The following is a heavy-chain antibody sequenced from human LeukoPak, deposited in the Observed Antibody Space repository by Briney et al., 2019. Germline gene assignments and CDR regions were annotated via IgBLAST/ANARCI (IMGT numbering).Heavy chain of an antibody. D-gene: IGHD2-21*02. Sequence: GGSLRVSCAASGFTFSSYWMSWVRQAPGKGLEWVANIKQDGSEKYYVDSVKGRFTISRDNAQNSLYLQMNSLRAEGTAVYYCARDGAAVVTARRSYYYYYYMDVWGKGTTVTISS. CDR3: ARDGAAVVTARRSYYYYYYMDV. V-gene: IGHV3-7*01. CDR2: IKQDGSEK. CDR1: GFTFSSYW. J-gene: IGHJ6*03.